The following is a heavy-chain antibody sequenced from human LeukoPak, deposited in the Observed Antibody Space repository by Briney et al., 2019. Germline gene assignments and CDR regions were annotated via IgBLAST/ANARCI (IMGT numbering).Heavy chain of an antibody. CDR3: ARREYCSGGSCYSGWFDP. D-gene: IGHD2-15*01. J-gene: IGHJ5*02. V-gene: IGHV5-51*01. Sequence: GESLKISCKGSGYSFTSYWIGWVRQMPGKGLEWMGIIYPGDSDTRYSPSFQGQVTISADKSISTACLQWSSLKASDTAMYYCARREYCSGGSCYSGWFDPWGQGTLVTVSS. CDR2: IYPGDSDT. CDR1: GYSFTSYW.